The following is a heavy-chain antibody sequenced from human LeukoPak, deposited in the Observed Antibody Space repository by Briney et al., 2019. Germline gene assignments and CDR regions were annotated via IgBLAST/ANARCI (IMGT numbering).Heavy chain of an antibody. Sequence: PGGSLRLSCAASGXTFSSCSMNWVRQAPGKGLEWVFSFSSTSSYIYYADSVKGRFTISRDNAKNSLYLQMNSLRADDTAVYYCARPYSSSWDYYYYGMDVWGQGTTVIVSS. CDR2: FSSTSSYI. CDR1: GXTFSSCS. D-gene: IGHD6-13*01. J-gene: IGHJ6*02. V-gene: IGHV3-21*01. CDR3: ARPYSSSWDYYYYGMDV.